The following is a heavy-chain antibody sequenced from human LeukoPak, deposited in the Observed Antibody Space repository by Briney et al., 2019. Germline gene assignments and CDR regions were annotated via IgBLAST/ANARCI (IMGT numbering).Heavy chain of an antibody. CDR1: GFTFSSCW. Sequence: GGSLRLSCAVSGFTFSSCWMHWVRQAPGKGLVWVSRINSYGSSTYYADSVKGRFIISRENAKNTLYLQMNSLRAEDTAGYNCARGYGDWFDPWGQGTLVTVSS. V-gene: IGHV3-74*01. CDR3: ARGYGDWFDP. CDR2: INSYGSST. D-gene: IGHD4-17*01. J-gene: IGHJ5*02.